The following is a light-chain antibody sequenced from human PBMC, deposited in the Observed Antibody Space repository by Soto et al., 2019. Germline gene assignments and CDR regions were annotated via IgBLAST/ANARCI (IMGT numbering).Light chain of an antibody. Sequence: VMTQSPATLSVSPGERATLSCWASEPVATNLAWYQQKPGQAPRLLISGASTRAAGISDRFRGSGSGTEFTLTIISLRSEDSAIYYCLQYLEWPPMTFGQGTKV. V-gene: IGKV3-15*01. J-gene: IGKJ1*01. CDR3: LQYLEWPPMT. CDR2: GAS. CDR1: EPVATN.